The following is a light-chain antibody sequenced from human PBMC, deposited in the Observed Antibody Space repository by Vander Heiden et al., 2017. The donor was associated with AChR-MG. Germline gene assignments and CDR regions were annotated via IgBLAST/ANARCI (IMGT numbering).Light chain of an antibody. CDR1: ALPKQY. Sequence: SYELTQPPSVSVSPGQTASITCSGDALPKQYAYWYQQKPGQAPVLVIYKDSERPSGIPERFSGSSSGKTVTLTISGVQAEDEADYYCQSADSSGTSYVVFGGGTKLTVL. J-gene: IGLJ2*01. CDR2: KDS. CDR3: QSADSSGTSYVV. V-gene: IGLV3-25*03.